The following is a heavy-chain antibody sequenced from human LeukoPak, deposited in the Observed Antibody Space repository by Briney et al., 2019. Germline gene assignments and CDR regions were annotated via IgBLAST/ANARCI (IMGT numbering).Heavy chain of an antibody. J-gene: IGHJ4*02. Sequence: PSETLSLTCTVSGGSISSSSYYWGWIRQPPGKGLEWIGSIYYSGSTYYNPSLKSRVAISVDTSKNQFSLKLSSVTAADTAVYYCARDHGLVRLYYFDYWGQGTLVTVSS. D-gene: IGHD6-19*01. CDR3: ARDHGLVRLYYFDY. CDR2: IYYSGST. V-gene: IGHV4-39*02. CDR1: GGSISSSSYY.